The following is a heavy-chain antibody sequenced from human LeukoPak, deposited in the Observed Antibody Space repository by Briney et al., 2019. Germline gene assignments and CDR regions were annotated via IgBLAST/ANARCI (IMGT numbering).Heavy chain of an antibody. CDR1: GFTFSGYS. V-gene: IGHV3-66*04. Sequence: GGSLRLSCTASGFTFSGYSMNWIRQAPGKGLEWVSVIYSGGSTYYADSVKGRFTISRGNSKNTLYLQMNSLRAEDTAVYYCARQSRSYYYDSSGWDAFDIWGQGTMVTVSS. CDR2: IYSGGST. CDR3: ARQSRSYYYDSSGWDAFDI. D-gene: IGHD3-22*01. J-gene: IGHJ3*02.